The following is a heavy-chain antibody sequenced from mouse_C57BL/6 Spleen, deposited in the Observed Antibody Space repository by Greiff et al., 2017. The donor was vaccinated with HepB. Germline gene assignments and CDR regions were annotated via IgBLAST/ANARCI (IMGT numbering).Heavy chain of an antibody. CDR1: GYTFTSYW. V-gene: IGHV1-53*01. Sequence: QVQLQQPGTELVKPGASVKLSCKASGYTFTSYWMHWVKQRPGQGLEWIGNINPSNGGTNYNEKLKSKATLTVDKSSSTAYMQLSSLTSEDSAVYYYARSASTVVADFAYWGQGTLVTVSA. CDR2: INPSNGGT. J-gene: IGHJ3*01. D-gene: IGHD1-1*01. CDR3: ARSASTVVADFAY.